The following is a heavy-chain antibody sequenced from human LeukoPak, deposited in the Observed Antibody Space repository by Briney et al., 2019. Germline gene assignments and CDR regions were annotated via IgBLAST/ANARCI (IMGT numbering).Heavy chain of an antibody. CDR1: GGTFSSYA. Sequence: GASVKVSCKASGGTFSSYAINWVRQAPGQGLEWMGGIIPIFGTANYAQKFQGRVTITADESTSTAYMELSSLRSEDTAVYYCARGGYGDYVRYYYYYYMDVWGKGTTVTISS. CDR3: ARGGYGDYVRYYYYYYMDV. CDR2: IIPIFGTA. V-gene: IGHV1-69*13. J-gene: IGHJ6*03. D-gene: IGHD4-17*01.